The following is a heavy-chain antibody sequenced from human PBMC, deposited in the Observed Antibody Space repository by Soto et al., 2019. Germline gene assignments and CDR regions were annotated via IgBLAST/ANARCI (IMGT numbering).Heavy chain of an antibody. CDR1: GFDFGSFG. CDR2: IVVASGRT. Sequence: SVKVSCKASGFDFGSFGIQFLRQTRGRGLEWIGWIVVASGRTNYARQFQGRVAFSRDMSSTTAYMDLYDLKSDDTAVYFCSADHPHTAIGWPVWGQGTTVTSP. CDR3: SADHPHTAIGWPV. V-gene: IGHV1-58*02. J-gene: IGHJ6*02.